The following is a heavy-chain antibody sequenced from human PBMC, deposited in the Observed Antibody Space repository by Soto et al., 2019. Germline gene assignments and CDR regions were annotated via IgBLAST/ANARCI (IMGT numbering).Heavy chain of an antibody. D-gene: IGHD6-19*01. CDR2: INHRGST. Sequence: QVQLQQWGAGLLKPSETLSLTCAVYGGSFSGYYWSWIRQPPGKGLEWIGEINHRGSTNYNPSLKSRVTISVDTSKNQFSLKLSSVTAADTAVYYCARGKSSHYFDYWGQGTLVTVSS. CDR1: GGSFSGYY. J-gene: IGHJ4*02. CDR3: ARGKSSHYFDY. V-gene: IGHV4-34*01.